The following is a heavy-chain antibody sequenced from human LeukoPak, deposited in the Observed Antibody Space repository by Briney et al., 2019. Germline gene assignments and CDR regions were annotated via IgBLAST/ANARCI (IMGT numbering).Heavy chain of an antibody. CDR2: IYTSGST. D-gene: IGHD4-17*01. CDR3: ARDLGFTVTTDYYYGMDA. Sequence: KASETLSLTCTVSGGSISSYYWSWIRQPAGKGLEWIGRIYTSGSTNYNPSLKSRVTMSVDTSKNQFSLKLSSVTAADTAVYYCARDLGFTVTTDYYYGMDAWGQGTTVTVSS. CDR1: GGSISSYY. J-gene: IGHJ6*02. V-gene: IGHV4-4*07.